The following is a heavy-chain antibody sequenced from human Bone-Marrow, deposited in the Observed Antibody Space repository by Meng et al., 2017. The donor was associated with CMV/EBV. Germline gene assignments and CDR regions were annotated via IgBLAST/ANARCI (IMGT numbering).Heavy chain of an antibody. J-gene: IGHJ6*02. Sequence: ASVKVSCKASGFRFDNSAISWVRQAPGQGLEWMGWITTYNGDTEYAQSLQGRVTMTADTTTSTAYVEVRNLRSDDTAVYYCARDDNNHGMDVWGQGTTVTVSS. D-gene: IGHD5-24*01. V-gene: IGHV1-18*01. CDR3: ARDDNNHGMDV. CDR1: GFRFDNSA. CDR2: ITTYNGDT.